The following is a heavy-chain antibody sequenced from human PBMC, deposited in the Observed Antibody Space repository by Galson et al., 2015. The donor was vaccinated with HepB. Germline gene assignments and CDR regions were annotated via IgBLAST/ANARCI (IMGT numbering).Heavy chain of an antibody. Sequence: CAISGDSASSNNVAWDWIRQSPSRGLEWLARTFFRSRWYNDYAVSVKSRLIINPDTSKNQFSLQLNSVTPEDTAVYYCARTDCTGGICARPFDYWGQGILVTVSS. CDR2: TFFRSRWYN. J-gene: IGHJ4*02. D-gene: IGHD2-8*02. CDR1: GDSASSNNVA. CDR3: ARTDCTGGICARPFDY. V-gene: IGHV6-1*01.